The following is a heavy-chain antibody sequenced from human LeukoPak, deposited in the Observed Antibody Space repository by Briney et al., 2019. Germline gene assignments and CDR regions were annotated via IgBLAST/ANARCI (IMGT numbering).Heavy chain of an antibody. CDR3: ARDSSGYYFDY. D-gene: IGHD3-22*01. Sequence: GGSLRLSCAASAFSLNAYNMSWVRQAPGKGLEWVSVIYSGGSTYYADSVKGRFTISRDNSKNTLYLQMNSLRAEDTAVYYCARDSSGYYFDYWGQGTLVTVSS. J-gene: IGHJ4*02. V-gene: IGHV3-66*02. CDR2: IYSGGST. CDR1: AFSLNAYN.